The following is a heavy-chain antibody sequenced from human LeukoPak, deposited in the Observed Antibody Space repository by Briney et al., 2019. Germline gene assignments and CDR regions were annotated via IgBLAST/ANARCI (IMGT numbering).Heavy chain of an antibody. J-gene: IGHJ4*02. CDR1: GFTFSSYA. CDR3: ARDFRWLDLDH. Sequence: GGSLRLSCAASGFTFSSYAMSWVRQAPGKGLEWVSTVSGGGVTTYYADSAKGRFTISRDNSKNTLYLQMDSLTAEDTGVYYCARDFRWLDLDHWGQGTLVTVSS. D-gene: IGHD6-19*01. V-gene: IGHV3-23*01. CDR2: VSGGGVTT.